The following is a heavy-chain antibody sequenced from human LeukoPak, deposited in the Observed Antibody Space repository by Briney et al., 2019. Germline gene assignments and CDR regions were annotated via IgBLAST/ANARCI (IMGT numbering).Heavy chain of an antibody. V-gene: IGHV4-61*02. CDR1: GGSISSGSYY. Sequence: PSETLSLTCTVSGGSISSGSYYWSWIRQPAGKGLEWIGRIYTSGSTNYNPSLKSRVTISVDTSKNQFSLKLSSVTAADTAVYYCASREDSGLGGINDAFDIWGQGTMVTVSS. J-gene: IGHJ3*02. CDR2: IYTSGST. D-gene: IGHD2-15*01. CDR3: ASREDSGLGGINDAFDI.